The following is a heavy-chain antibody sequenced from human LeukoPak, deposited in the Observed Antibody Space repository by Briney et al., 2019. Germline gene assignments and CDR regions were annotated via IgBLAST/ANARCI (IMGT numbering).Heavy chain of an antibody. CDR1: GGTFSSYA. D-gene: IGHD2-2*01. V-gene: IGHV1-69*10. CDR3: ARDTRGTSSGWFDP. CDR2: IIPIFGIA. Sequence: SVTVSCKASGGTFSSYAISWVRQAPGQGLEWMGGIIPIFGIANYAQKFQGRVTITADKSTGTAYMELSSLRSEDTAVYYCARDTRGTSSGWFDPWGQGTLVTVSS. J-gene: IGHJ5*02.